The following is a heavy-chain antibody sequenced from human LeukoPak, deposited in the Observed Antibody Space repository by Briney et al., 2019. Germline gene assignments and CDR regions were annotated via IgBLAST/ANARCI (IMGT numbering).Heavy chain of an antibody. Sequence: GASVKVSSKASGGTFSSYAISWVRQAPGQGLEWMGGIIPIFGTANYAQKLQGRVTMTTDTSTSTAYMELRSLRSDDTAVYYCARDLSSLSYCSSTSCYTWDYWGQGXLVTVSS. D-gene: IGHD2-2*02. CDR2: IIPIFGTA. J-gene: IGHJ4*02. CDR3: ARDLSSLSYCSSTSCYTWDY. V-gene: IGHV1-69*05. CDR1: GGTFSSYA.